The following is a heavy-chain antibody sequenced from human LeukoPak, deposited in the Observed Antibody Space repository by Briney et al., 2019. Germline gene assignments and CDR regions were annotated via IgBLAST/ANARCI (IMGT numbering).Heavy chain of an antibody. Sequence: SETLSLTCTVSGGSISSYYWSWIRQPPGKGLEWIGYIYYSGSTNYNPSLKSRVTISVDTSKNQFSLKLSSVTAADTAVYYCARTGRNYDILTGYYRTWFDPWGQGTLVTVSS. J-gene: IGHJ5*02. CDR2: IYYSGST. CDR3: ARTGRNYDILTGYYRTWFDP. D-gene: IGHD3-9*01. CDR1: GGSISSYY. V-gene: IGHV4-59*01.